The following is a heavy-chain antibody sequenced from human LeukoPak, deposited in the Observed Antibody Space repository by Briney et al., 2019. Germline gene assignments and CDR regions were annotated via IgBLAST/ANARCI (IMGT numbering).Heavy chain of an antibody. CDR3: ARDRRGSSIDAFDI. J-gene: IGHJ3*02. CDR2: IYYSGST. CDR1: GVSISSGGYY. V-gene: IGHV4-31*03. Sequence: TSETLSLTCTVSGVSISSGGYYWSWLRQHPGKGLEWIGYIYYSGSTYYNPSLKSRVTISVDTSKNQFSLKLSSVTAADTAVYYCARDRRGSSIDAFDIWGQGTMVTVSS. D-gene: IGHD1-26*01.